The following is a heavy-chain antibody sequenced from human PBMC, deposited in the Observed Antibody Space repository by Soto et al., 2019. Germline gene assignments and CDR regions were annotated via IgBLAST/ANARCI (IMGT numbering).Heavy chain of an antibody. V-gene: IGHV3-30*18. Sequence: GGSLRLSCAASGFTFSSYGMHWVRQALGKGLEWVAVISYDGSNKYYADSVKGRFTISRDNSKNTLYLQMNSLRAEDTAVYYCAKDLYDYVWGSYRYLFDYWGQGTLVTVSS. J-gene: IGHJ4*02. CDR2: ISYDGSNK. CDR1: GFTFSSYG. D-gene: IGHD3-16*02. CDR3: AKDLYDYVWGSYRYLFDY.